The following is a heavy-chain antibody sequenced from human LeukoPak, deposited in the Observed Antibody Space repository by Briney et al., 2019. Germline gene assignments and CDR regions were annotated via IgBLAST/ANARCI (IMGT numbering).Heavy chain of an antibody. D-gene: IGHD3-10*01. CDR3: ARVRAEVRGVINDLDY. Sequence: SETLSLTCAVSGGSLSGYFWGCIRQPPGKGLEWIGEINHNGRTNYNASLKSRVTISADTSKNLSSLKLSSVTAADTAVYYCARVRAEVRGVINDLDYWGQGTLVTVSS. CDR1: GGSLSGYF. V-gene: IGHV4-34*01. CDR2: INHNGRT. J-gene: IGHJ4*02.